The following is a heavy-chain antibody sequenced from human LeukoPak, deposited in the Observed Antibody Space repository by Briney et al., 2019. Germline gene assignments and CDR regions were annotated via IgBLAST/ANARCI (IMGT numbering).Heavy chain of an antibody. CDR1: GGSFSGYY. CDR2: INHSGST. V-gene: IGHV4-34*01. J-gene: IGHJ6*02. D-gene: IGHD2-15*01. CDR3: ARGPRMTRTYYYYYGMDV. Sequence: SETLSLTCAVYGGSFSGYYWSWIRQPPGKGLEWIGEINHSGSTNYNPSLKSRVTISVDTSKNQFSLKLSSVTAADTAVYYCARGPRMTRTYYYYYGMDVRGQGTTVTVSS.